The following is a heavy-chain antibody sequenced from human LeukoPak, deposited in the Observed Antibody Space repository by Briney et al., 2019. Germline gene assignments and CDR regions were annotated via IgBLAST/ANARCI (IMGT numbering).Heavy chain of an antibody. V-gene: IGHV4-61*01. CDR2: LYSSGST. Sequence: SETLSLTCTVSGASVSSGTYYWTWLRQPPGKGLEWIGYLYSSGSTNYSPSLKSRVTMSLEMSKNQFSLRLSSVTAADTAVYYCARDRGDPLTGYLDAFDIWGQGTMVTVSS. CDR1: GASVSSGTYY. CDR3: ARDRGDPLTGYLDAFDI. D-gene: IGHD3-9*01. J-gene: IGHJ3*02.